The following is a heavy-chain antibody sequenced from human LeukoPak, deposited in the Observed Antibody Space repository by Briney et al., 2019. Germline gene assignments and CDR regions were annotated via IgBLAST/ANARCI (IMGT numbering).Heavy chain of an antibody. D-gene: IGHD2-21*02. V-gene: IGHV3-48*02. J-gene: IGHJ4*02. CDR1: GFTFSSYS. CDR3: ARDSDWAFDN. Sequence: AGGSLRLSCAASGFTFSSYSMNWVRQAPGKGLEWVSYISSSSSTIYYADSVKGRFTISRDNAKNVLYLQMNRLRDGDTAVYYCARDSDWAFDNWGQGTLVTVSS. CDR2: ISSSSSTI.